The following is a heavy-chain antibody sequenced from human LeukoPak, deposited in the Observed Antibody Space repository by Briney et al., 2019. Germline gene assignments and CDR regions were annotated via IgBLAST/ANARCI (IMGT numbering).Heavy chain of an antibody. CDR2: INPNNGDT. J-gene: IGHJ3*01. CDR1: GYTFIDSY. CDR3: ARDRGYSGYEL. V-gene: IGHV1-2*02. D-gene: IGHD5-12*01. Sequence: PEASVKVSCKTSGYTFIDSYIHWVRQAPGQGLEWMGWINPNNGDTIYAQKFQDRVKMTRDPSITTAYMELTKLRSDDTAVYYCARDRGYSGYELWGQGTVVTVSS.